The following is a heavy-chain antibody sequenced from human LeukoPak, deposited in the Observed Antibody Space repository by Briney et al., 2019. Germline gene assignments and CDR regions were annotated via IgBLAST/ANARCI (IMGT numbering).Heavy chain of an antibody. CDR3: ARGDYYDSSVDY. CDR1: GGTFSSYA. Sequence: GASVKVSCKASGGTFSSYAISWVRQAPGQGLEWMGRIIPILGIANYAQKFQGRVTITADKSTSTAYMELSSLRSEDTAVYYCARGDYYDSSVDYWDQGTLVTVSS. V-gene: IGHV1-69*04. CDR2: IIPILGIA. D-gene: IGHD3-22*01. J-gene: IGHJ4*02.